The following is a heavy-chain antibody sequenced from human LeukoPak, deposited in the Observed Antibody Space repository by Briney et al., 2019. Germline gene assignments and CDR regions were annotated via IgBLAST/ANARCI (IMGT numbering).Heavy chain of an antibody. J-gene: IGHJ4*02. V-gene: IGHV3-23*01. D-gene: IGHD5-12*01. CDR1: GVTFSSYC. CDR3: AKDLGSGYNLAYYFDY. CDR2: ISGSGGST. Sequence: PGGSLRLSCVVSGVTFSSYCMSWVRQAPGKGLEWVSAISGSGGSTYYADSVKGRFTISRDNSKNTLYLQMNSLRAEDTAVYYCAKDLGSGYNLAYYFDYWGQGTLVTVSS.